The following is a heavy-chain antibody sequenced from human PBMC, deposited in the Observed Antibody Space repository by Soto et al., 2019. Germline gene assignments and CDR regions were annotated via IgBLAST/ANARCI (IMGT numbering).Heavy chain of an antibody. CDR1: GFTFSSYG. CDR3: ARDGNPIVVVPAAIDYYYYYMDV. D-gene: IGHD2-2*01. Sequence: PGGSLRLSCAASGFTFSSYGMHWVRQAPGKGLEWVAVIWYDGSNKYYADSVKGRFTISRDNSKNTLYLQMNSLRAEDTAVYYCARDGNPIVVVPAAIDYYYYYMDVWGKGTTVTVSS. V-gene: IGHV3-33*01. CDR2: IWYDGSNK. J-gene: IGHJ6*03.